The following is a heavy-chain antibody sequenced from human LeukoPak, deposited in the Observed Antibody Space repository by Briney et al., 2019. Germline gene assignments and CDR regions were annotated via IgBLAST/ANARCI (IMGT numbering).Heavy chain of an antibody. D-gene: IGHD2-2*01. Sequence: SGTLSLSCAVSGVSLSSGFFWAWFRQPPGRGLEWFASFFDVGDPYLNPSLKSRVTMFVDKSKNQFSLRLSSVTAADTAVYYCARRISTRRGETCDSTSCFFDYWGPGILVTVSS. CDR2: FFDVGDP. CDR3: ARRISTRRGETCDSTSCFFDY. V-gene: IGHV4-38-2*01. CDR1: GVSLSSGFF. J-gene: IGHJ4*02.